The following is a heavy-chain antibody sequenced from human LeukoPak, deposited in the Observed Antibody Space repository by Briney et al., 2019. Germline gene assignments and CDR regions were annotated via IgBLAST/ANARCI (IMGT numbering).Heavy chain of an antibody. V-gene: IGHV3-49*04. D-gene: IGHD3-3*01. Sequence: GGSLRLSCTASGFTFGDYAMSWVRQAPGKGLEWVGFIRSKAYGGTTEYAASVKGRSTISRDDSKSIAYLQMNSLKTEDTAVYYCTRGITIFGVVIPPDAFDIWGQGTMVTVSS. J-gene: IGHJ3*02. CDR1: GFTFGDYA. CDR2: IRSKAYGGTT. CDR3: TRGITIFGVVIPPDAFDI.